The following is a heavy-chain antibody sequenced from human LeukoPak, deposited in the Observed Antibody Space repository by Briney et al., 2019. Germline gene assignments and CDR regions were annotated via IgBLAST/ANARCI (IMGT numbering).Heavy chain of an antibody. CDR3: ARVPGRGYCSGGSCYLEKKFDY. CDR2: INPNSGGT. CDR1: GYTFTGYY. V-gene: IGHV1-2*02. Sequence: GASVKVSCKASGYTFTGYYMHWVRQAPGQGLEWMGWINPNSGGTNYAQKFQGRVTMTRDTSISTAYMELSRLRSDDTAVYYCARVPGRGYCSGGSCYLEKKFDYWGQGTLATVSS. D-gene: IGHD2-15*01. J-gene: IGHJ4*02.